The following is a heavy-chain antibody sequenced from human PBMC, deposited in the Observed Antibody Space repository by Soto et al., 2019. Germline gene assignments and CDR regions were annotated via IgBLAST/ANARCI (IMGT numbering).Heavy chain of an antibody. CDR3: ARGSNYPPYYYYYMDV. V-gene: IGHV4-59*01. D-gene: IGHD4-4*01. CDR2: IYYSGST. CDR1: GGSISSYY. Sequence: SETLSLTCTVSGGSISSYYGSWIRQPPGKGLEWIGYIYYSGSTNYNPSLKSRVTISVDTSKNQFSLKLSSVTAADTAVYYCARGSNYPPYYYYYMDVWGKGTTVTVSS. J-gene: IGHJ6*03.